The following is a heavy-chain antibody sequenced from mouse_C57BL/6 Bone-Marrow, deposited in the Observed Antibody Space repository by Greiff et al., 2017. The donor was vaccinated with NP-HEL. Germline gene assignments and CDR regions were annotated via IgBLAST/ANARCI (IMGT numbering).Heavy chain of an antibody. D-gene: IGHD2-3*01. CDR2: IYPGSGST. V-gene: IGHV1-55*01. J-gene: IGHJ4*01. CDR1: GYTFTSYW. CDR3: ARQSHIYDGYDYAMDY. Sequence: QVQLQQPGAELVKPGASVKMSCKASGYTFTSYWITWVKQRPGQGLEWIGDIYPGSGSTNYTEKFKSKATLTVDTSSSTAYMQLSSLTSEDSAVYYYARQSHIYDGYDYAMDYWGQGTSVTVSS.